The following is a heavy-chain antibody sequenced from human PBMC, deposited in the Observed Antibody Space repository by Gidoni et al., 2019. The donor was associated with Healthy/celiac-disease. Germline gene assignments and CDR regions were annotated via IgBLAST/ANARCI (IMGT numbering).Heavy chain of an antibody. J-gene: IGHJ4*02. V-gene: IGHV4-30-2*01. CDR1: GGSISSGCYS. D-gene: IGHD3-16*01. Sequence: QLQLQESGSGLVKPSQTLSLTCAVSGGSISSGCYSWSWIRQPPGKGLEWIGYIYHSGSTYYNPSLKSRVTISVDRSKNQFSLKLSSVTAADTAVYYCARGVSWVITFGGVTDEGEVIFDYWGQGTLVTVSS. CDR3: ARGVSWVITFGGVTDEGEVIFDY. CDR2: IYHSGST.